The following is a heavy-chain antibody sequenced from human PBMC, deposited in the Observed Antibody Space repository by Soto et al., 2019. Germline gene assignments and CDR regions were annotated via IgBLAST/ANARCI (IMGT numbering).Heavy chain of an antibody. Sequence: ASVKVSCKASGYTFIDYYMYWVRQAPGQGFEWMGRISPKSGGTNYAQKFQGRVTMTRDTSISTAYMELSRLRSDDTAVYYCAREGGARLNLGFDYWGQGTLVTVSS. J-gene: IGHJ4*02. CDR2: ISPKSGGT. D-gene: IGHD1-26*01. CDR3: AREGGARLNLGFDY. V-gene: IGHV1-2*02. CDR1: GYTFIDYY.